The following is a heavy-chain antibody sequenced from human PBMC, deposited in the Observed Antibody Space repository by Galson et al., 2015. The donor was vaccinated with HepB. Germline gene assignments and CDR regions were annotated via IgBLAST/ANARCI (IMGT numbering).Heavy chain of an antibody. V-gene: IGHV3-30*18. CDR1: GFTFSSYG. CDR2: ISYDGSNK. J-gene: IGHJ4*02. D-gene: IGHD1-26*01. CDR3: AKDQVSGSYLAYYFDY. Sequence: SLRLSCAASGFTFSSYGMHWVRQAPGKGLEWVAVISYDGSNKYYADSVKGRFTISRDNSKNTLYLQMNSLRAEDTAVYYCAKDQVSGSYLAYYFDYWGQGTLVTVSS.